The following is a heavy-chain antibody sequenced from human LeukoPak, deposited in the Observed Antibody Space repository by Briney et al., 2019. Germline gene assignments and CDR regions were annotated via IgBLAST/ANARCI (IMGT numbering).Heavy chain of an antibody. V-gene: IGHV1-8*02. Sequence: ASVKVSCKASGYTFTGYYMHWVRQAPGQGLEWMGWMNPNSGNTGYAQKFQGRVTMTRNTSISTAYMELSSLRSEDTAVYYCARAHCSSTSCSHYYYYGMDVWGQGTTVTVSS. D-gene: IGHD2-2*01. CDR2: MNPNSGNT. J-gene: IGHJ6*02. CDR3: ARAHCSSTSCSHYYYYGMDV. CDR1: GYTFTGYY.